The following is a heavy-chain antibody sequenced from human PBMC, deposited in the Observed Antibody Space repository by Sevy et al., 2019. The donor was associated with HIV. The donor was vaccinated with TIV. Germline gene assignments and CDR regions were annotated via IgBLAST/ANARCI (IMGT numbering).Heavy chain of an antibody. D-gene: IGHD3-9*01. CDR3: AKWPQGETGYYAFDY. Sequence: GGSLRLSCAASGFTFSSYAMSWVRQAPGKGLEWVSAISGSGGSTYYADSVKGRFTISRDNSKNTLYLQMNSLRAEDTAVYYCAKWPQGETGYYAFDYWGQGTLVTVSS. V-gene: IGHV3-23*01. J-gene: IGHJ4*02. CDR1: GFTFSSYA. CDR2: ISGSGGST.